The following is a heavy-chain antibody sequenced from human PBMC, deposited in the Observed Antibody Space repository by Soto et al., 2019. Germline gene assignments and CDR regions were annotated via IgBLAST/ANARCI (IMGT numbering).Heavy chain of an antibody. CDR1: GFTFSSYG. CDR2: ISYDGSNK. Sequence: ESGGGVVQPGRSLRLSCAASGFTFSSYGMHWVRQAPGKGLEWVAVISYDGSNKYYADSVKGRFTISRDNSKNTLYLQMNSLRAEDTAVYYCAKDKQSSVDYWGQGTLVTVSS. CDR3: AKDKQSSVDY. D-gene: IGHD6-19*01. V-gene: IGHV3-30*18. J-gene: IGHJ4*02.